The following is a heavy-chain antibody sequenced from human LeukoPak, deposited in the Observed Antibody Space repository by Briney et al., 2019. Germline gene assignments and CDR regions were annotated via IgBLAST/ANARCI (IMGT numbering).Heavy chain of an antibody. CDR3: ARDRGHVFDI. CDR2: INPNGGGT. J-gene: IGHJ3*02. V-gene: IGHV1-2*02. D-gene: IGHD3/OR15-3a*01. CDR1: GYTFTGYY. Sequence: ASVKVSCTASGYTFTGYYIHWVRQAPGQGLEWMGWINPNGGGTNYAQKFQGRVTMTRDTSISTAYMELSRLRSDDTAVYYCARDRGHVFDIWGQGTMVTLSS.